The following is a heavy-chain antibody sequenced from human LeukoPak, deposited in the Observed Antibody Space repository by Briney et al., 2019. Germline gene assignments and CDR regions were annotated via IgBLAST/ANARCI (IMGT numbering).Heavy chain of an antibody. Sequence: ASVKVSCKTSGYTFTDHYIHWVRQAPGQRLEWMGWIDPNSGDTIYSQNLRGRVSMTRDTSIRTAYMELTSLTYDDTALYRCARLGGSGWAVDHWGPGTLVTVSS. D-gene: IGHD6-19*01. V-gene: IGHV1-2*02. CDR3: ARLGGSGWAVDH. J-gene: IGHJ4*02. CDR1: GYTFTDHY. CDR2: IDPNSGDT.